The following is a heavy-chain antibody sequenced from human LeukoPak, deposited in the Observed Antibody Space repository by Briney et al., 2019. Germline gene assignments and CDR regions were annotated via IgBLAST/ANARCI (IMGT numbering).Heavy chain of an antibody. CDR3: AKNRGYNYDYDY. CDR1: GFTFSSYS. D-gene: IGHD3-16*01. CDR2: ISSSGSTI. Sequence: GGSLRLSCAASGFTFSSYSMSWVRQAPGKGLEWVSYISSSGSTIYYADSVKGRFTISRDNAKNSLYLQMNSLRDEDTAVYYCAKNRGYNYDYDYWGQGTLVTVSS. V-gene: IGHV3-48*02. J-gene: IGHJ4*02.